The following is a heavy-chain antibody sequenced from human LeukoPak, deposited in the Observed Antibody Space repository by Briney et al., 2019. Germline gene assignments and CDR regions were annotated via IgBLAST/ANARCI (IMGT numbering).Heavy chain of an antibody. J-gene: IGHJ4*02. CDR3: ARGNYGYYFDY. D-gene: IGHD4-17*01. CDR2: INDISSHI. V-gene: IGHV3-21*01. CDR1: GFTFSSYG. Sequence: PGGSLRLSCAASGFTFSSYGMHWVRQAPGKGLEWVSPINDISSHIYYADSVRGRFSISRDNAKNSLYLQMSSLRAEDTAVYYCARGNYGYYFDYWGQGTLVTVSS.